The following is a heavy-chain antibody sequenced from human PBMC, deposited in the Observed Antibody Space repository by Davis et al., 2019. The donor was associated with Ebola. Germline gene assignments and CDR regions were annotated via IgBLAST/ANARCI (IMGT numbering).Heavy chain of an antibody. D-gene: IGHD4-11*01. CDR3: ARIKGLHRWNYFDY. CDR2: MYYSVST. J-gene: IGHJ4*02. Sequence: SETLSLTCAVSGGSISSGGYSWSCIRQPPGKGLEWLGYMYYSVSTYYNPSLKSRVTISVDTSKNQFSLKLSSVTAADTAVYYCARIKGLHRWNYFDYWGQGTLVTVSS. V-gene: IGHV4-30-4*07. CDR1: GGSISSGGYS.